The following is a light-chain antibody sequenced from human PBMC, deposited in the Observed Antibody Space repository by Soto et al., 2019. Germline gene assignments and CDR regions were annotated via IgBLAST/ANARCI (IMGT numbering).Light chain of an antibody. CDR1: QSVSSSY. CDR2: GAS. V-gene: IGKV3-20*01. CDR3: QQYHSWPPLT. Sequence: EIVLTQSPGTLSLSPGERATLSCRAIQSVSSSYLAWYQQKPGQAPRLLIYGASSRATGIPARFSASGSGTDFTLTISSLQSEDFAVYYCQQYHSWPPLTFGGGTKVDIK. J-gene: IGKJ4*01.